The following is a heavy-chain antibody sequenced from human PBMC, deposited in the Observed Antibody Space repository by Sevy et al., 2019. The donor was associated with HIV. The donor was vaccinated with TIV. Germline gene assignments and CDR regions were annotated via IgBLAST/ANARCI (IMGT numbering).Heavy chain of an antibody. CDR3: ARGYDYFDY. J-gene: IGHJ4*02. D-gene: IGHD1-1*01. V-gene: IGHV3-7*03. Sequence: GGSLRLSCAASGFTFSSYCMSWLRQAPGKGLEWVANIKQDGSEKYYVDSVKGRFTISRDNAKNSLYLQMNSLRAEDTAVYYCARGYDYFDYWGQGTLVTVSS. CDR2: IKQDGSEK. CDR1: GFTFSSYC.